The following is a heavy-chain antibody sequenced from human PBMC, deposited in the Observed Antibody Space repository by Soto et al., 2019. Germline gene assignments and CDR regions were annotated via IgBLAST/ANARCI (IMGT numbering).Heavy chain of an antibody. CDR2: TRPSGGRT. J-gene: IGHJ4*02. Sequence: QVHLVQSGAEVKKPGASVKVSCKASGYTFTNYYIHWMRQAPGQGLEWLGITRPSGGRTEYAQRSQGRVTMTRATSTSTVYMERTSLTSEDTAVYYCAREPNESYYFDYWGQGTLVTVSS. V-gene: IGHV1-46*01. CDR1: GYTFTNYY. CDR3: AREPNESYYFDY. D-gene: IGHD5-18*01.